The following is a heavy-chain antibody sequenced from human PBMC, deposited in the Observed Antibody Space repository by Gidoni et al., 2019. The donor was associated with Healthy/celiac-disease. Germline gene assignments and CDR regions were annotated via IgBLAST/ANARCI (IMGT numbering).Heavy chain of an antibody. Sequence: EVQLLESGGGLGQPGGSLRLSCAAAGFTFSRYAMSGVRQAPGKGLEWVSAISGSGGSTSSADSVKGRFTISRDNSKNTLYLQMNSLRAEDTAVYYCAKAELLWFGELPGMDVWGQGTTVTVSS. CDR2: ISGSGGST. CDR3: AKAELLWFGELPGMDV. V-gene: IGHV3-23*01. CDR1: GFTFSRYA. D-gene: IGHD3-10*01. J-gene: IGHJ6*02.